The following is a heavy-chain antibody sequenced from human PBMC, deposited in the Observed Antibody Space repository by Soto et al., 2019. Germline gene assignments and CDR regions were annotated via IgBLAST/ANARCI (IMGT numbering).Heavy chain of an antibody. CDR3: AHRPGGYCISTSCPFGFDY. J-gene: IGHJ4*02. V-gene: IGHV2-5*02. CDR1: GFSLSTSGVG. Sequence: QITLKESGPTLVKPTQTLTLTCTFSGFSLSTSGVGVGWIRQPPGKALEWLALIYWDDDKRYSPSLKSRLTINKDTSKNQVVLTMTNMDPVDTATYYCAHRPGGYCISTSCPFGFDYWGQGTLVTVSS. D-gene: IGHD2-2*01. CDR2: IYWDDDK.